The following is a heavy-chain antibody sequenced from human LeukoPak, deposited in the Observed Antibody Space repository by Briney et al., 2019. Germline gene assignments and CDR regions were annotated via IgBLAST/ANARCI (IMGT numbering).Heavy chain of an antibody. CDR2: INTDGSST. Sequence: GGSLRLSCAASGFTFSNYWMHWVRQAPGKGLVWVSRINTDGSSTNYADSVKGRFTISRDNAKNTVYLQMNSLRAEDTAVYYCANGAFRLYYIDVWGKGTTDTVSS. J-gene: IGHJ6*03. D-gene: IGHD3-16*01. V-gene: IGHV3-74*01. CDR3: ANGAFRLYYIDV. CDR1: GFTFSNYW.